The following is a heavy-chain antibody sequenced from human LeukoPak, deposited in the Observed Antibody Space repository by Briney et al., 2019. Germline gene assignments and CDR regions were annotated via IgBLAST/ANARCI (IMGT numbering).Heavy chain of an antibody. CDR3: ASGLYGGLFDN. CDR2: ISPNSGST. CDR1: GFTFSNYA. J-gene: IGHJ4*02. Sequence: GSLRLSCVMSGFTFSNYAMKWVRQAPGKGLEWISDISPNSGSTYHIESVRGRFTISRDNSKNTLYLQMNSLRADDTAVYYCASGLYGGLFDNWGQGTLVTVSS. D-gene: IGHD4/OR15-4a*01. V-gene: IGHV3-23*01.